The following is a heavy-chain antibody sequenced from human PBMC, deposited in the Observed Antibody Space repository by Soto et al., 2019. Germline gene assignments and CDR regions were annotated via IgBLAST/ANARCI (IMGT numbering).Heavy chain of an antibody. CDR2: INHSGST. V-gene: IGHV4-34*08. Sequence: PSETLSLTCTVSGGTISSYYRSWCRQPPGKGMEWIGEINHSGSTNYNPSLKSRVTISVDTSKNQFSLKLSSVTAADTAVYYCDTSRSEGYSVYLGQAILVTV. CDR3: DTSRSEGYSVY. J-gene: IGHJ4*02. D-gene: IGHD1-26*01. CDR1: GGTISSYY.